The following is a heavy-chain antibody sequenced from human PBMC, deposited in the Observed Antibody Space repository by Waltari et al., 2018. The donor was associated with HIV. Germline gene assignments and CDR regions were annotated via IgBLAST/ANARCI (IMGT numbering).Heavy chain of an antibody. J-gene: IGHJ1*01. CDR2: SNSDGSIT. CDR1: GFHFSSSW. Sequence: EVQLVESGGGLVQPGGSLRLSCAAAGFHFSSSWMHWVRQAPGKGLVWVSRSNSDGSITSHADSVKGRFTISRDNARNTLYLQMNSLGAEDTAMYYCAKGGTSGYTFGFGRWGQGTLVTVSS. V-gene: IGHV3-74*01. D-gene: IGHD5-18*01. CDR3: AKGGTSGYTFGFGR.